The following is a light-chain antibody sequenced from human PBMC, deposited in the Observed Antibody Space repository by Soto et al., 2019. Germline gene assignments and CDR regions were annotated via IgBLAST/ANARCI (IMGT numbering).Light chain of an antibody. CDR2: SDS. CDR1: NIGSKR. V-gene: IGLV3-21*04. J-gene: IGLJ1*01. CDR3: QVWDITTDHYV. Sequence: SYELTQPPSVSVAPEKTARITCGGNNIGSKRVHWYRQKPGQAPVLVIYSDSDRPSGIPERFPGSNSGNTATLTISRVEAGDEADYYCQVWDITTDHYVFGTGTKLTVL.